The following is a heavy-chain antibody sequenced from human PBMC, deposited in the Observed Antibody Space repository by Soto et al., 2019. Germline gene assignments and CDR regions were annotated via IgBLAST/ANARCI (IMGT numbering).Heavy chain of an antibody. V-gene: IGHV3-23*01. D-gene: IGHD3-10*02. Sequence: EVQLLESGGGLVQPGGSLRLSCAASGFTFSSYAMSWVRQAPGKGLEWVSAISGSGGSTYYADSVKGRFTISRDNSKNTLYLQMNSLRAEDTAVYYCAKDWGSSPYYYVLDAFDIWGQGTMVTVSS. CDR2: ISGSGGST. J-gene: IGHJ3*02. CDR1: GFTFSSYA. CDR3: AKDWGSSPYYYVLDAFDI.